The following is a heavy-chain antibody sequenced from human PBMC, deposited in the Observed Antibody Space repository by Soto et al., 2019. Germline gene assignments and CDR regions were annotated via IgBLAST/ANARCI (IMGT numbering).Heavy chain of an antibody. V-gene: IGHV4-39*02. J-gene: IGHJ4*02. D-gene: IGHD6-13*01. CDR3: ASSISVQQLVNIDY. CDR2: FYDGGST. Sequence: SETLSLTCAVSGGSISSYYWSWIRQAPGKGLEWIGRFYDGGSTNYNPSLKSRVTISVDTSKNHFSLKLTSVTAADTAVYYCASSISVQQLVNIDYWGQGTLVTVSS. CDR1: GGSISSYY.